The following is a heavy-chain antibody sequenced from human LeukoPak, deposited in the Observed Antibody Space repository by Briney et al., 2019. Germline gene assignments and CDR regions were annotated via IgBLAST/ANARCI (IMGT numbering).Heavy chain of an antibody. D-gene: IGHD3-22*01. CDR1: CGSISSSSYF. CDR3: ARLDSSGGDEY. J-gene: IGHJ4*02. Sequence: SETLSLTCSVYCGSISSSSYFWGWIRQPPGKGLKWIGSIYYGGSTYYNPSLKSRVTISVDTSKNQFSLKLSSVTAADTGVYYCARLDSSGGDEYWGQVTLVTVSS. V-gene: IGHV4-39*01. CDR2: IYYGGST.